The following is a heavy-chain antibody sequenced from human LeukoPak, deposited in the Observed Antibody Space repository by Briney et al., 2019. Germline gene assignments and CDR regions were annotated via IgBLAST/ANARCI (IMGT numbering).Heavy chain of an antibody. D-gene: IGHD3-22*01. J-gene: IGHJ3*02. CDR3: ARSFWDDSSGYYDAFDI. CDR2: INHSGST. V-gene: IGHV4-34*01. Sequence: SETLSLTCAVYGGSFSGYYWSWIRQPPGKGLEWIGEINHSGSTNYNPSLKSRVTISVDTSKNQFSLKLSSVTAADTAVYYCARSFWDDSSGYYDAFDIWGQGTMVTVSS. CDR1: GGSFSGYY.